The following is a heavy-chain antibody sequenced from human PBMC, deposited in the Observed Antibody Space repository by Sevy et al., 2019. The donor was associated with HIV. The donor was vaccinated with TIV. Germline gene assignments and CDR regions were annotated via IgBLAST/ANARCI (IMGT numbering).Heavy chain of an antibody. J-gene: IGHJ5*02. Sequence: SETLSLTCTVSGGSISSYYWSWIRQPPGKGLEWIGYIYYSGSTKYNPSLKSRVTISVDTSKNQFSLKLSSVTAADTAVYYCARFFFRDNWFDPWGQGTLVTVSS. CDR3: ARFFFRDNWFDP. CDR2: IYYSGST. D-gene: IGHD3-10*01. V-gene: IGHV4-59*01. CDR1: GGSISSYY.